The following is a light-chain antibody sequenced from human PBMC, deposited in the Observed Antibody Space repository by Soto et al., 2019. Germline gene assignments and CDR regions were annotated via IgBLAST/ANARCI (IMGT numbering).Light chain of an antibody. CDR1: PSVSSY. Sequence: EIVLTQSPATLSLSPGERATLSCRASPSVSSYLAWYQQKPGQAPRLLIYDASNRATGIPPRFSGSASGTDFTLTISSLEPEDFAVYYCQQRSNWPPLYTFGQGTKLEIK. J-gene: IGKJ2*01. V-gene: IGKV3-11*01. CDR2: DAS. CDR3: QQRSNWPPLYT.